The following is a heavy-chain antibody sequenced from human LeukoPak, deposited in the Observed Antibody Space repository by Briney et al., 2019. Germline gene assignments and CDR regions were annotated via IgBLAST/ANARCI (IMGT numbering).Heavy chain of an antibody. CDR2: ISGSGGST. CDR3: ARDLEDLLKLFDY. V-gene: IGHV3-23*01. Sequence: GGSLRLSCAASGFTFSSYAMSWVRQAPGKGLEWVSAISGSGGSTSYADSVKGRFSISRDNAKTTLYLQMNSPRAEDTAVYYCARDLEDLLKLFDYWGQGTLVTVSS. J-gene: IGHJ4*02. D-gene: IGHD1-26*01. CDR1: GFTFSSYA.